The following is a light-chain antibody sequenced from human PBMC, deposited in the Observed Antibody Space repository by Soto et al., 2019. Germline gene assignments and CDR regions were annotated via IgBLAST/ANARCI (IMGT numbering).Light chain of an antibody. CDR3: QQSYTSSWT. CDR1: QSVAGY. J-gene: IGKJ1*01. V-gene: IGKV1-39*01. CDR2: AAS. Sequence: DIQMTQAPSSLSASVGDRVTLTCRASQSVAGYLNWYQQKPGGAPHLLIYAASTLQSGVPSRFSGSGSGTDFKLTISSLQPEYVATYYCQQSYTSSWTFGPGTKVDIK.